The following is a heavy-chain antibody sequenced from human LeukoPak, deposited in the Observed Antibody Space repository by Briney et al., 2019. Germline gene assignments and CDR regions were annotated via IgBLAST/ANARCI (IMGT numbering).Heavy chain of an antibody. D-gene: IGHD1-26*01. V-gene: IGHV3-30*18. CDR2: ISYDGSNK. CDR1: GFTFSSYG. J-gene: IGHJ4*02. Sequence: GGSLRLSCAASGFTFSSYGMHWVRQAPGKGLEWVAVISYDGSNKYYGDSVKGRFTISRDNSKNTLYLRMNSLRAEDTAVYYCAKVSGVGATTSPFDYWGQGTLVTVSS. CDR3: AKVSGVGATTSPFDY.